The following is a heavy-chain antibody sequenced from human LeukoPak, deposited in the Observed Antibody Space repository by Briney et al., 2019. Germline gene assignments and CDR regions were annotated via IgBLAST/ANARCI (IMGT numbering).Heavy chain of an antibody. CDR3: ATNSGTPPRYMNV. Sequence: GGSLRLSCAASGLTFRNYGMHWVRQAPGKGLEWVAVIWDDGSNVGYADSVKGRFTISRDNSKNMLYLQMNSLRDEDRAVYYCATNSGTPPRYMNVWGKGTTVSVSS. CDR1: GLTFRNYG. D-gene: IGHD1-26*01. J-gene: IGHJ6*03. CDR2: IWDDGSNV. V-gene: IGHV3-33*01.